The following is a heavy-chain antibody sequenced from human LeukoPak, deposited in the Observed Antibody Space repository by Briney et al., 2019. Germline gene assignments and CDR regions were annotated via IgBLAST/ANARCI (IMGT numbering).Heavy chain of an antibody. J-gene: IGHJ4*02. CDR2: INSDNSV. D-gene: IGHD6-19*01. Sequence: GGSLRLSCAASGFTLSSSEMDWVRQAPGKGLEWVSYINSDNSVLYADSVKGRFTISRDNSKNTLYVQMNSLRAEDTAVYYCAKEGQTVAGNGYFDYWGQGTLVTVSS. CDR3: AKEGQTVAGNGYFDY. V-gene: IGHV3-48*03. CDR1: GFTLSSSE.